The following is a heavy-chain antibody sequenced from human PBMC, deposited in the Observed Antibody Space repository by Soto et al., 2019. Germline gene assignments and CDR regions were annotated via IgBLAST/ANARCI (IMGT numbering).Heavy chain of an antibody. CDR2: INSYNGNT. V-gene: IGHV1-18*01. D-gene: IGHD6-19*01. Sequence: SVKVSCKASGHTFTSYGISWVRQAPGQGLEWMGWINSYNGNTNYAQKLQGRVTMTTDTSTSTAYMELRSLRSDDTAVYYCAREPVAGIWFDPWGQGTLVTVSS. J-gene: IGHJ5*02. CDR3: AREPVAGIWFDP. CDR1: GHTFTSYG.